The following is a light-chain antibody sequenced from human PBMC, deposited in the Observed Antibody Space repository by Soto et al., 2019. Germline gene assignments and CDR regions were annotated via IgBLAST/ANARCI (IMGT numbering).Light chain of an antibody. V-gene: IGLV1-47*01. CDR3: ASWDDNLSGVV. CDR2: RSD. J-gene: IGLJ3*02. CDR1: SSNIGNNF. Sequence: QSVLTQPPAASGTPGQRVTMSCSGTSSNIGNNFVFWYQHLPGTAPKLLIYRSDQRPSGVPDRFSASKSGASASLAISGLRSEDESEYYCASWDDNLSGVVFGGGTKVTVL.